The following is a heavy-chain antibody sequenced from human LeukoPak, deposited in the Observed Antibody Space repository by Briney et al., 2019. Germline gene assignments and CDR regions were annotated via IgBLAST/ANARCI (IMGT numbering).Heavy chain of an antibody. CDR3: ARDLDGGPYGSYDFWSGYSDAFDI. D-gene: IGHD3-3*01. J-gene: IGHJ3*02. CDR1: GFTFSSYS. V-gene: IGHV3-21*01. CDR2: ISSSSSYI. Sequence: PGGSLRLSCAASGFTFSSYSMNWVRQAPGKGLEWVSSISSSSSYIYYADSVKGRFTISRDNAKNSLYLQMNSLRAEDTAVYYCARDLDGGPYGSYDFWSGYSDAFDIWGQGTMVTVSS.